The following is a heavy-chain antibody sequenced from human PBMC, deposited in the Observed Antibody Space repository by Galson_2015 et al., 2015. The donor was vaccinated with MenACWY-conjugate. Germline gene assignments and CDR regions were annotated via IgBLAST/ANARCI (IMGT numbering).Heavy chain of an antibody. CDR2: IIPIFGTA. CDR1: GGTFSSYA. CDR3: ARDSGYYLNWFDP. D-gene: IGHD3-22*01. Sequence: SVKVSCKASGGTFSSYAISWVRQAPGQGLEWMGGIIPIFGTANYAQKFQGRVTITADESTSTAYMELSSLRSEDTAVYYCARDSGYYLNWFDPWGQGTLVTVSS. V-gene: IGHV1-69*13. J-gene: IGHJ5*02.